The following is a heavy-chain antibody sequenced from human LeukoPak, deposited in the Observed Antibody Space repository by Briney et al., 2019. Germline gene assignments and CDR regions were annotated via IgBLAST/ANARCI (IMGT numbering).Heavy chain of an antibody. V-gene: IGHV4-59*01. D-gene: IGHD3-9*01. Sequence: SETLSLTCTVSGGSISSYYWSWIRQPPGKGLEWIGYIYYSGSTNYNPSLKSRVTISVDTSKNQFSLKLSSVTAADTAVYYCARGDDILTGYYPLVWGQGTLVTVSS. CDR3: ARGDDILTGYYPLV. CDR1: GGSISSYY. CDR2: IYYSGST. J-gene: IGHJ4*02.